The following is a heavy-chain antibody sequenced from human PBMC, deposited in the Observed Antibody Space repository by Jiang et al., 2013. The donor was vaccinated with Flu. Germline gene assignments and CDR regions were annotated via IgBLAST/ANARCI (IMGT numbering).Heavy chain of an antibody. J-gene: IGHJ3*01. Sequence: GAEVKKPGASVRVSCKASGYAFNTYAITWVRQAPGQGLEWMGWISPRGGREYAPNLQGRLTMTIDTSTATAYMDLRRLTSDDTAVYYCARNPNPVSGDAALDVWGQGTKVTVSS. CDR2: ISPRGGR. V-gene: IGHV1-18*01. CDR1: GYAFNTYA. CDR3: ARNPNPVSGDAALDV. D-gene: IGHD6-19*01.